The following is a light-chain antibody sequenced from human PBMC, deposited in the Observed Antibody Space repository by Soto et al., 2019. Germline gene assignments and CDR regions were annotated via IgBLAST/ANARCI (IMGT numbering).Light chain of an antibody. V-gene: IGKV3-20*01. CDR3: QQYGNSPPYT. CDR1: QSVSSSY. CDR2: GAS. Sequence: EIVLTQSPGTLSLSPGERATLSCRASQSVSSSYLAWYQQKPGQAPRLLIYGASSRATGIPDRFSVSGSGTDFTLTISRLEPEDFAVYYCQQYGNSPPYTFGQGTKVEIK. J-gene: IGKJ2*01.